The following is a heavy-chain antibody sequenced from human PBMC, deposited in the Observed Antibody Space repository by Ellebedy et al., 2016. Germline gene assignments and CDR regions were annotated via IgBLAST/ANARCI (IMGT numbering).Heavy chain of an antibody. Sequence: SETLSLXCAVYGGSFSGYYWSWIRQPPGKGLEWIGEINHSGSTNYNPSLKSRVTISVDTSKNQFSLKLSSVTAADTAVYYCARGHVAARSDFDYWGQGTLVTVSS. CDR3: ARGHVAARSDFDY. V-gene: IGHV4-34*01. CDR1: GGSFSGYY. J-gene: IGHJ4*02. CDR2: INHSGST. D-gene: IGHD6-6*01.